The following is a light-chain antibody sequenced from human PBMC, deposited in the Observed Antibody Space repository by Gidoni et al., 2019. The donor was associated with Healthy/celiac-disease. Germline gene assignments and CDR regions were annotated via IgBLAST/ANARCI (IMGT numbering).Light chain of an antibody. CDR2: EVS. CDR1: SNDVGGYNY. CDR3: SSYTSSSTLMV. V-gene: IGLV2-14*01. J-gene: IGLJ2*01. Sequence: HSALTQPASVSGSPVPSITISCPGTSNDVGGYNYVSWYPQHPGKAPKLMIYEVSNRPSGVSNRFSGSKSGNTASLTISGLQAEDEADYYCSSYTSSSTLMVFGGGTKLTVL.